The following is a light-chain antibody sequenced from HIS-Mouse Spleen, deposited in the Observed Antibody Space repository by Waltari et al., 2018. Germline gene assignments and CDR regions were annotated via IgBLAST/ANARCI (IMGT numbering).Light chain of an antibody. CDR3: QESYSTPRT. J-gene: IGKJ1*01. CDR2: AAS. V-gene: IGKV1-39*01. Sequence: MQLTQSPSSLSASLGDRVTITCRASQSISSYLNWYQQKPGKAPKLLLYAASSLQSGVPSRFSGSGSGTDFTLTISSLRPEDFATYYCQESYSTPRTFGQGTKVEIK. CDR1: QSISSY.